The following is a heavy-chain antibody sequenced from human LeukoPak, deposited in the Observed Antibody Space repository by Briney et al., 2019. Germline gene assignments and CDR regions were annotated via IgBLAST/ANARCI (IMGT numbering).Heavy chain of an antibody. J-gene: IGHJ6*03. V-gene: IGHV4-59*10. CDR2: IHTSGST. CDR1: GGSFSGYY. CDR3: AREGNTMVRGVPIYYYYMDV. Sequence: SETLSLTCAVYGGSFSGYYWSWIRQPPGKGLEWIGRIHTSGSTNYNPSLKSRVTMSVDTSKNQFSLKLSSVTAADTAVYYCAREGNTMVRGVPIYYYYMDVWGKGTTVTISS. D-gene: IGHD3-10*01.